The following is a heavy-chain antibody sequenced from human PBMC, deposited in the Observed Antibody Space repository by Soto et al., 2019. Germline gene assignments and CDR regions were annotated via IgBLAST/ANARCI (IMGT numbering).Heavy chain of an antibody. CDR1: GGSISSGGYS. J-gene: IGHJ6*02. D-gene: IGHD3-10*01. CDR2: IYHSGST. CDR3: ASLYGSGEGYYYYGMDV. Sequence: SETLSLTCAVSGGSISSGGYSWSWIRQPPGKGLEWIGYIYHSGSTYYNPPLKSRVTISVDRSKNQFSLKLSSVTAADTAVYYCASLYGSGEGYYYYGMDVWGQGTTVTVSS. V-gene: IGHV4-30-2*01.